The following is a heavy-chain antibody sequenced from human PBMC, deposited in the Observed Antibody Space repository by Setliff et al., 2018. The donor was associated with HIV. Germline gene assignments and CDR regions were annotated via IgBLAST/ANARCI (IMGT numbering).Heavy chain of an antibody. V-gene: IGHV3-30*02. CDR2: IRYDGSNK. D-gene: IGHD3-10*01. Sequence: PGGSLRLSCAASGFTFSSYGMHWVRQAPGKGLEWVAFIRYDGSNKYYADSVKGRFTISRDNSKNTLYLQMNSLRAEDTAVYYCAKIQNPQGYYYDAFDIWGQGTMVTVSS. CDR3: AKIQNPQGYYYDAFDI. J-gene: IGHJ3*02. CDR1: GFTFSSYG.